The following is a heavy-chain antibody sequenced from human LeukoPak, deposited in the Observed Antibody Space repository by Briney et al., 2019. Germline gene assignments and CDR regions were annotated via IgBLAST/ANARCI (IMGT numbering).Heavy chain of an antibody. CDR2: FDPEDGET. V-gene: IGHV1-24*01. CDR1: GYTLTELS. CDR3: ATDSRGLGSRAYQPLILAGSLVYYYYYGMDV. Sequence: ASVRVSCKVSGYTLTELSMHWVRPAPGKGRGWVGGFDPEDGETIHPQKFLGRVTMTEDTSTDTANMELSSLRSEDTAVYYCATDSRGLGSRAYQPLILAGSLVYYYYYGMDVWGQGTTVTVSS. D-gene: IGHD2-2*01. J-gene: IGHJ6*02.